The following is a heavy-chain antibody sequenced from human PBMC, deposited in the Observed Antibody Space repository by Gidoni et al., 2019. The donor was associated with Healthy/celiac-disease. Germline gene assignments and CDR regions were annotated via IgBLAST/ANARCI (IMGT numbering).Heavy chain of an antibody. CDR3: ARAQYLQQLGPAPYPTNNWFDP. CDR1: GYTFTSYY. V-gene: IGHV1-46*01. Sequence: QVQLVQSGAEVKKPGASVKVSCKASGYTFTSYYMHWVRQAPGQGLEWMGIINPSGGSTSYAQKFQGRVTMTRDTSTSTVYMELSSLRSEDTAVYYCARAQYLQQLGPAPYPTNNWFDPWGQGTLVTVSS. CDR2: INPSGGST. J-gene: IGHJ5*02. D-gene: IGHD6-13*01.